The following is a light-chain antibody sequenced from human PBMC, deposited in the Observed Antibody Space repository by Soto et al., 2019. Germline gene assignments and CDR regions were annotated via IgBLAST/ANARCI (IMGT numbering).Light chain of an antibody. CDR2: KAS. V-gene: IGKV1-5*03. CDR1: QSISSW. CDR3: QQYNSYST. J-gene: IGKJ2*01. Sequence: DIQMTQSPSTLSASVGDRVTITCRASQSISSWLAWYQQKPGKAPKLLIYKASSLASGVPSRFSGSRSGTEFTLTISSLQPDEFATYYCQQYNSYSTFGQGTKLEIK.